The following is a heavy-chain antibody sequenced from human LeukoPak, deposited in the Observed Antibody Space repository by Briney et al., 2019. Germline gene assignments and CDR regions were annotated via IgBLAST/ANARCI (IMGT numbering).Heavy chain of an antibody. CDR3: AREGVAGYCSSTSCSGPFDY. Sequence: ASVKVSFKASGYTFTTYGISWVRQAPGQGLEWMGWISAYNGNTNYAQKLQGRVTMTTDTSTSTAYMELRSLRSDATAVYYCAREGVAGYCSSTSCSGPFDYWGQGTLVTVSS. CDR1: GYTFTTYG. CDR2: ISAYNGNT. V-gene: IGHV1-18*01. D-gene: IGHD2-2*01. J-gene: IGHJ4*02.